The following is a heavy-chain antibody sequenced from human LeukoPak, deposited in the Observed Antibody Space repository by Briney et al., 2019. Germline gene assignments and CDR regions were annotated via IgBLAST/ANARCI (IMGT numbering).Heavy chain of an antibody. D-gene: IGHD2-2*02. J-gene: IGHJ6*02. CDR1: GGSISSGGYS. V-gene: IGHV4-30-2*01. CDR3: ARAPEECSSTSCYTDYYYGMDV. CDR2: IYHSGST. Sequence: SQTLSLTCAVSGGSISSGGYSWSWIRQPPGKGLEWIGYIYHSGSTNYNPSLKSRVTISVDKSKNQFSLKLSSVTAADTAVYYCARAPEECSSTSCYTDYYYGMDVWGQGTTVTVSS.